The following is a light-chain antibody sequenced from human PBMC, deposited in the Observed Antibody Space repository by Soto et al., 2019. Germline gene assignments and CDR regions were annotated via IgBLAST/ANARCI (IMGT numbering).Light chain of an antibody. CDR1: QGIGNY. CDR2: DVS. V-gene: IGKV1-16*02. J-gene: IGKJ4*01. Sequence: DIQMTQSPSSVSASLGDTVTITCRASQGIGNYLDWFQQKPGKAPKSLIYDVSSLQSGVPSKFSGRGFGTDFTLTISSLQPEDFATYFCQQYDSYPLTFGGGTRVEVK. CDR3: QQYDSYPLT.